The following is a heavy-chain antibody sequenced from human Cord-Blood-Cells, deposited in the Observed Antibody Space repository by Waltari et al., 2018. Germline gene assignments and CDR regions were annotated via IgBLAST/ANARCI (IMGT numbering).Heavy chain of an antibody. CDR3: ARDRNKLDPYWYFDL. Sequence: QVQLVESGGGVVQPGRSLRLSCAASGFTFSSYAMHWVRQAPGKGLGWVAVKSYNGSNKYYADAVKGRFTISRDNSKNTLYLQMNSLRAEDTAVYYCARDRNKLDPYWYFDLWGRGTLVTVSS. J-gene: IGHJ2*01. V-gene: IGHV3-30-3*01. CDR2: KSYNGSNK. D-gene: IGHD1-1*01. CDR1: GFTFSSYA.